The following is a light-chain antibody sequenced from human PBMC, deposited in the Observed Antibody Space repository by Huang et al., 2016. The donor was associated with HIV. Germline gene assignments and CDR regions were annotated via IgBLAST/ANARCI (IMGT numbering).Light chain of an antibody. Sequence: DIIMTQSPASLAVSLGERATLNCRSSQSVYSSSTCKVYMAWFQQKPGQAPRLLRFWASTREAGVPDRGSGSGSGTHFTLTIANLEAEDAAIYYCQQYYSPPQTFGQGTRVEVK. CDR1: QSVYSSSTCKVY. CDR2: WAS. J-gene: IGKJ4*01. CDR3: QQYYSPPQT. V-gene: IGKV4-1*01.